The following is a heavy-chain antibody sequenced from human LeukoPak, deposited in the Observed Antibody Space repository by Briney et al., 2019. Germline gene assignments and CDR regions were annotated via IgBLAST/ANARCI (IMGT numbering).Heavy chain of an antibody. J-gene: IGHJ6*03. Sequence: SETLSLTCTVSGGSITNSYWNWIRQPPGKGLEWIGYIYYSGSTNYNPSLKSRVTISVDTSKNQFSLKLSSVTAADTAVYYCARGTYSSSWYFPYYYYYMDVWGKGTTVTVSS. V-gene: IGHV4-59*01. CDR2: IYYSGST. D-gene: IGHD6-13*01. CDR1: GGSITNSY. CDR3: ARGTYSSSWYFPYYYYYMDV.